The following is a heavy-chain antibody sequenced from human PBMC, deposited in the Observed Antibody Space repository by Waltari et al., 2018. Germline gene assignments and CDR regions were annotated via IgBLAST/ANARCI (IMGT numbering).Heavy chain of an antibody. CDR1: GFTFSNAY. J-gene: IGHJ4*02. V-gene: IGHV3-15*01. CDR2: VKSKTDGGTT. D-gene: IGHD1-26*01. CDR3: ATERTGSHDY. Sequence: EVQLVESGGGLVTPGGSLRLSCAASGFTFSNAYINWVRQAPGKGLEWVGLVKSKTDGGTTEYAAPVKGRFTISRDDSKDTAYLQMNSLRIEDTAVYYCATERTGSHDYWGQGTMVTVSS.